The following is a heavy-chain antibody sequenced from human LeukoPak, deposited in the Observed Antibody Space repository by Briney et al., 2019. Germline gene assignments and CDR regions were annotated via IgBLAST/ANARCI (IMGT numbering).Heavy chain of an antibody. CDR3: AKARDVCGGGCPEVANWFDL. D-gene: IGHD2-21*02. CDR1: GASIGSRGYY. V-gene: IGHV4-31*03. J-gene: IGHJ5*02. Sequence: SETLSLTCTVSGASIGSRGYYWSWIRQHPGKGLEWIGYISHSGNTYYNPSLKNRVIISLDTSNNHFSLRLNSVTAADTAVYYCAKARDVCGGGCPEVANWFDLWGQGTLVTVSS. CDR2: ISHSGNT.